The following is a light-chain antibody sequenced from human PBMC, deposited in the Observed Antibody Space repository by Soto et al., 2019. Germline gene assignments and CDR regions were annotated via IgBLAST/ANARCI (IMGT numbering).Light chain of an antibody. Sequence: QSALTQPASVSGSPGQSITISCTGTSSDVGSYNLVSWYQQHPGKAPKVMIYEVSKRPSGVPNRFSGSKSGYTASLTISGLQAEDEADYYCCSYAGSSTYVFGTVTKLTVL. CDR2: EVS. V-gene: IGLV2-23*02. CDR1: SSDVGSYNL. J-gene: IGLJ1*01. CDR3: CSYAGSSTYV.